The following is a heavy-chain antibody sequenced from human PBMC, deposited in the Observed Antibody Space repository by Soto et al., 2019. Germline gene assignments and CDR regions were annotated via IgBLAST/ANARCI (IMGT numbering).Heavy chain of an antibody. J-gene: IGHJ3*02. CDR3: AKDESGAADI. V-gene: IGHV4-4*07. Sequence: SETLSLTCTVSGGSLTAYSWNWIRQPVGKGLEWIGRIDTSGKTNYIPSLKSRLTMSIDRFKNQFSLNLKFVTAADTAVYFCAKDESGAADIWGQGTMVTVSS. CDR1: GGSLTAYS. CDR2: IDTSGKT. D-gene: IGHD7-27*01.